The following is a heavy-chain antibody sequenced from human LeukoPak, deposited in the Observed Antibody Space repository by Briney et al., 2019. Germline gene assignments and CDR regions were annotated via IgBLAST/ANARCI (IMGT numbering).Heavy chain of an antibody. J-gene: IGHJ4*02. CDR2: IMIGGDGK. Sequence: PGGSLRLSCAGSGFTFNNYAMSWVRRAPRKGLEWVSTIMIGGDGKHYADSVKGRFTISRDNAKNSLYLQMNSLRAEDTAVYYCARPDYYDSSYDYWGQGTLVTVSS. V-gene: IGHV3-23*01. D-gene: IGHD3-22*01. CDR1: GFTFNNYA. CDR3: ARPDYYDSSYDY.